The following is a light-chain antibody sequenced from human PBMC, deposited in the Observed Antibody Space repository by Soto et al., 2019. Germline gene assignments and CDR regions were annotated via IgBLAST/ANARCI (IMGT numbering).Light chain of an antibody. CDR1: QSISSW. CDR2: DAS. CDR3: QQYDNLPLT. V-gene: IGKV1-5*01. Sequence: DIQMTQSPSTLSASVGDRVTITFLASQSISSWLAWYQQKPGKAPKLLIYDASSLESGVPSRFSGSGSGTDFTFTISSLQPEDIATYYCQQYDNLPLTFGGGTKVDIK. J-gene: IGKJ4*01.